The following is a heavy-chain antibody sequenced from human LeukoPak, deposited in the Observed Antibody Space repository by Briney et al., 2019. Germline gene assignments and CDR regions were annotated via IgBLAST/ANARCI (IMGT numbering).Heavy chain of an antibody. J-gene: IGHJ4*02. CDR3: ALDFWRGYLITNL. CDR2: INHGGST. D-gene: IGHD3-3*01. CDR1: GGPFSNYY. Sequence: SETLSLTCAVYGGPFSNYYWSWIRQPPGKGLEWMGEINHGGSTNYNPSLKSRVTISGHTSKNQFSLKLSSVTAADTAVYYCALDFWRGYLITNLGGEGTPLTVPS. V-gene: IGHV4-34*01.